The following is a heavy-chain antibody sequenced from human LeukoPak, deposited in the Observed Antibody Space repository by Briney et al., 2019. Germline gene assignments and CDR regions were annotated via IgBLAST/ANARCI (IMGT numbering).Heavy chain of an antibody. CDR3: ARDRGPYGSGERWCDP. V-gene: IGHV1-2*06. Sequence: ASVKVSCEASGYTFTVYYINWVRQAPGQGLEWLGRINPKSGGTHYAQKFQGRVTMTRDMSINTAYMELSGLKSDDTAVYYCARDRGPYGSGERWCDPWGQGTLVTVSS. CDR2: INPKSGGT. D-gene: IGHD3-10*01. CDR1: GYTFTVYY. J-gene: IGHJ5*02.